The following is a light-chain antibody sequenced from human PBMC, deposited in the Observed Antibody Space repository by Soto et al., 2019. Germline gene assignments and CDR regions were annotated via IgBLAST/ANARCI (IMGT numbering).Light chain of an antibody. CDR3: CSYAGSSTFV. CDR1: SSDVGSYNL. Sequence: QSVLTQPASVSGSPGQSITISCTGTSSDVGSYNLVSWYQQHPAKAPKLMIYEGSTRPSGVSNRFSGSKSGNPASLTISGLQAEDEADYYCCSYAGSSTFVFGTWTKVTVL. J-gene: IGLJ1*01. CDR2: EGS. V-gene: IGLV2-23*01.